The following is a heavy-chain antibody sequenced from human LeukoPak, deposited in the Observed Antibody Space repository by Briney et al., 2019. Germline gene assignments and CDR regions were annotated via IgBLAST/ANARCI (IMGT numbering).Heavy chain of an antibody. V-gene: IGHV3-48*02. J-gene: IGHJ6*02. CDR3: AKSGVAAAARRAFGYYFYGMDV. D-gene: IGHD6-13*01. CDR1: GFIFSNYG. CDR2: ISSSSTTI. Sequence: PGGSLRLSCAASGFIFSNYGMNWVRQAPGKGLEWVSYISSSSTTIFYADSVKGRFTISRDNAKNSLSLQVNSLRDEDTAVYYCAKSGVAAAARRAFGYYFYGMDVWGQGTTVTVSS.